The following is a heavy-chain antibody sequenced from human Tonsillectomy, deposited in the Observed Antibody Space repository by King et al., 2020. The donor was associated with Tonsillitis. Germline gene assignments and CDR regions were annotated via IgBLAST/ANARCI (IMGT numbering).Heavy chain of an antibody. CDR2: ISYVGSNK. CDR3: AKDGGYSYGLGDYYYYYGMDV. J-gene: IGHJ6*02. CDR1: GFTFSSYG. V-gene: IGHV3-30*18. Sequence: VQLVESGGGVVQPGRSLRLSCAASGFTFSSYGMHWVRQAPGKGLEWVAVISYVGSNKYYADSVKGRLTLSRDNSKNTLYLQMNSLRAEDTAVYYCAKDGGYSYGLGDYYYYYGMDVWGQGTTVTVSS. D-gene: IGHD5-18*01.